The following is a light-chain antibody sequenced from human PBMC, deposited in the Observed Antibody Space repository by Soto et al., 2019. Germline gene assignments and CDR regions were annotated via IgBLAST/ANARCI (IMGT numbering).Light chain of an antibody. V-gene: IGLV1-44*01. CDR1: HSNIGANT. CDR2: TND. Sequence: QSVLSQPPSASGTPGQRVSLSCSGSHSNIGANTVNWYQHVPGAAPTLLIYTNDQRPSGVAGRFSGSKSGTSASLAISGLQSDDEGHYYCAAWDDSLNGLIFGGVTKVTVL. J-gene: IGLJ2*01. CDR3: AAWDDSLNGLI.